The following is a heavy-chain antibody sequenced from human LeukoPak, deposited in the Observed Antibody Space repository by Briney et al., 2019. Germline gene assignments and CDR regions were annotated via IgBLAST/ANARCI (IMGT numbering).Heavy chain of an antibody. J-gene: IGHJ5*02. CDR1: GNTFTSYY. Sequence: ASVKVSCKASGNTFTSYYMHRVRQAPGQGLEWMGIINPSGGSTSYAQKFQGRVTMTRDTSTSTVYMELSSLRSEDTAVYYCARVPPQGENWFDPWGQGTLVTVSS. D-gene: IGHD3-16*01. CDR3: ARVPPQGENWFDP. CDR2: INPSGGST. V-gene: IGHV1-46*01.